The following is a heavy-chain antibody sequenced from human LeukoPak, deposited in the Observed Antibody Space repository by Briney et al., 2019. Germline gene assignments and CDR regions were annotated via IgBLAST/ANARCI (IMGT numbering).Heavy chain of an antibody. CDR1: GFTFSSYA. CDR2: ISYDGSNK. J-gene: IGHJ4*02. Sequence: PGGSLRLSCAASGFTFSSYAMHWVRQAPGKGLEWVAVISYDGSNKYYADSVKGRFTISRDNSKNALYLQMNSLRAEDTAVYYCARELTGRFDYWGQGTLVTVSS. D-gene: IGHD3-9*01. CDR3: ARELTGRFDY. V-gene: IGHV3-30-3*01.